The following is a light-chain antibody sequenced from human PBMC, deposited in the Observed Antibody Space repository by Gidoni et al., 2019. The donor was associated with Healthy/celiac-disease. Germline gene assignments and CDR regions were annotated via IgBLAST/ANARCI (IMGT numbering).Light chain of an antibody. CDR2: DAS. J-gene: IGKJ5*01. Sequence: EIVLTQSPATLSLSPGDRATLSCRASQSVSSYLAWYQQKPGQAPRLLIYDASNRATGIPARFSCSGSGTDFTRTISSLEPEDFAVYYCQQRSNWPPTFGQGTRLEIK. CDR3: QQRSNWPPT. V-gene: IGKV3-11*01. CDR1: QSVSSY.